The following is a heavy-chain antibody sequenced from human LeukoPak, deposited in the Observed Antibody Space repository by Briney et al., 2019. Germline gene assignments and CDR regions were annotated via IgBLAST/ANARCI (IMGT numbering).Heavy chain of an antibody. CDR1: GGSISSGSHY. D-gene: IGHD6-19*01. J-gene: IGHJ4*02. Sequence: SETLSLTCTVSGGSISSGSHYWRWLRQPAGKGLEWIGRIYTSGSTNYNPSLKRRVTISVDTSKNQFSLKLSSVTAADTAVYYCASFGIAVVQDYWGQGTLVTVS. CDR3: ASFGIAVVQDY. V-gene: IGHV4-61*02. CDR2: IYTSGST.